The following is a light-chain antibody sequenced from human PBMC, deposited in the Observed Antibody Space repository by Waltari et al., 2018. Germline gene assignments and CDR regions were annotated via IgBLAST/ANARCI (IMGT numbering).Light chain of an antibody. V-gene: IGLV1-44*01. J-gene: IGLJ3*02. CDR1: SSDTESNT. CDR3: AVWDDSLDGRAV. Sequence: QSVLTQPPSASGTPGQRVTISCSGSSSDTESNTVNWYQQLPGTAPKLLIYRNDQRPSGLPARFSASKSGTAASLAISGLQSEDEADYYCAVWDDSLDGRAVFGGGTRLTVL. CDR2: RND.